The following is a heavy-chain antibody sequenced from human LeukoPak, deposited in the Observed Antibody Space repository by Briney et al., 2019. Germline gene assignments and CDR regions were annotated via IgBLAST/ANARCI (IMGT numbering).Heavy chain of an antibody. V-gene: IGHV3-30*18. CDR3: AKTLEGSGRKGYGMDV. Sequence: PGGSLRLSCTASGFTFSTYGMHWVRQAPGKGLEWVAVISYDGSNKYYADSVKGRFTISRDNSKNTLYLQMNSLRAEDTAVYYCAKTLEGSGRKGYGMDVWGQGTTVTVSS. CDR1: GFTFSTYG. CDR2: ISYDGSNK. J-gene: IGHJ6*02. D-gene: IGHD3-10*01.